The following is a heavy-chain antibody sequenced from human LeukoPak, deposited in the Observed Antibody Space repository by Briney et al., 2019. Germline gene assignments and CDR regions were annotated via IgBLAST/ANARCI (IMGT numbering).Heavy chain of an antibody. D-gene: IGHD5-18*01. CDR3: AKDRGYSFGPREFDY. Sequence: GGSLRLSCAASGFTFSNYAMSWVRQAPGKGLEWFSAITDSGGDTYYADSVKGRFTISRDNSKNTLDLQMSSLRAVDTAVYYCAKDRGYSFGPREFDYWGQGTLVTVSS. CDR1: GFTFSNYA. V-gene: IGHV3-23*01. J-gene: IGHJ4*02. CDR2: ITDSGGDT.